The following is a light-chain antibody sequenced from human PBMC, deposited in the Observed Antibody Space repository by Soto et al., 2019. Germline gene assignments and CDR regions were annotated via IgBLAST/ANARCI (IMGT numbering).Light chain of an antibody. J-gene: IGKJ5*01. Sequence: EIVMTQSPATLSVSPGERATLSCRASQSVSSYLAWYQQKPGQAPRLLIYDASNRATGIPARFSGSGSGTDFTLTISSLEPEDFAVYYCQQRSNRITFGQGTRLEI. CDR1: QSVSSY. CDR3: QQRSNRIT. CDR2: DAS. V-gene: IGKV3-11*01.